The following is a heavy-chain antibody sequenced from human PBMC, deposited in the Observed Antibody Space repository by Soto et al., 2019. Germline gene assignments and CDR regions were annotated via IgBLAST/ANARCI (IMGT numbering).Heavy chain of an antibody. CDR3: ARGGGTTVTTYYYYYGMDV. CDR2: INHSGST. V-gene: IGHV4-34*01. Sequence: TLSLTCAVYGGSFSGYYWSWIRQPPGKGLEWIGEINHSGSTNYNPSLKSRVTISVDTSKNQFSLKLSSVTAADTAVYYCARGGGTTVTTYYYYYGMDVWGQGTTVTVSS. D-gene: IGHD4-17*01. CDR1: GGSFSGYY. J-gene: IGHJ6*02.